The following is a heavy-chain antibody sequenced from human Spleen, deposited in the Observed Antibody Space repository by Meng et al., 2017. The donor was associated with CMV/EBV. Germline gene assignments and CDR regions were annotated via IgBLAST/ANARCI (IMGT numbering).Heavy chain of an antibody. D-gene: IGHD2-15*01. V-gene: IGHV3-30*02. CDR3: ARVRGIVDYYYYAMDV. Sequence: GGSLRLSCKASGFTFNNYVMHWVRQPPGKGLEWVALIRYDGSSEYYADSVKGRFTISRDNAKNSLFLQMNSLRAEDAGVYYCARVRGIVDYYYYAMDVWGQGTTVTVSS. J-gene: IGHJ6*02. CDR1: GFTFNNYV. CDR2: IRYDGSSE.